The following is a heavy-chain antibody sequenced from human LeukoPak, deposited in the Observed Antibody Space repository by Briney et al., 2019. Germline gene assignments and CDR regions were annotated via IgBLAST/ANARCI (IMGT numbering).Heavy chain of an antibody. V-gene: IGHV3-30*02. Sequence: GGSLRLSCAASGFTFSSYGMHWVRQAPGKGLEWVAFIRYDGSNKYYADSVKGRFTISRDNSKNTLYLQMNSLRAEDTAVYYCARGDILTGYYDAFDIWGQGTMVTVSS. CDR1: GFTFSSYG. CDR2: IRYDGSNK. CDR3: ARGDILTGYYDAFDI. D-gene: IGHD3-9*01. J-gene: IGHJ3*02.